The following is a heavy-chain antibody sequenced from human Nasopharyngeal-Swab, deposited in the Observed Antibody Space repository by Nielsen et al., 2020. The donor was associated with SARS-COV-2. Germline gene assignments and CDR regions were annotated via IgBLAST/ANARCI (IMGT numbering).Heavy chain of an antibody. CDR1: GFTFSSYA. J-gene: IGHJ4*02. CDR2: ISGSGGST. D-gene: IGHD1-26*01. CDR3: ANWGELLVFDY. V-gene: IGHV3-23*01. Sequence: GESLKISCAASGFTFSSYAMSWVRQAPGKGLEWVSAISGSGGSTYYAHSAKGRFTISRDNSKNTLYLQMNSLRAGDTAVYYCANWGELLVFDYWGQGTLVTVSS.